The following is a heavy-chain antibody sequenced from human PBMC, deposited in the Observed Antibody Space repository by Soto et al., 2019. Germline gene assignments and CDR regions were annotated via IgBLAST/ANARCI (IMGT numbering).Heavy chain of an antibody. D-gene: IGHD5-12*01. J-gene: IGHJ6*02. V-gene: IGHV1-18*04. Sequence: GASVEVSGKASGYTVISYGISWVRRAPGQVLAWMGWISAYNGNTNYAQKLQGRVTMTTDTSTSTAYMELRSLRSDDTAVYYCARGVSGYSGYDFPYYYYYGMDVWGQGTTVTVSS. CDR1: GYTVISYG. CDR3: ARGVSGYSGYDFPYYYYYGMDV. CDR2: ISAYNGNT.